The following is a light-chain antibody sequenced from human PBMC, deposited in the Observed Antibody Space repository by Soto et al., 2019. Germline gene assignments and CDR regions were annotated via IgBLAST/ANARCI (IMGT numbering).Light chain of an antibody. CDR3: AAWDDSLSGL. CDR2: RNN. CDR1: SSNIGSNY. Sequence: QSVPTQPPPTSGTPGQRVTLSCSGSSSNIGSNYVYWYQQLPGTAPKLLIYRNNQRPSGVPDRFSGSKSGTSASLSISGLRSEDEADYYCAAWDDSLSGLFGTGTKVTVL. V-gene: IGLV1-47*01. J-gene: IGLJ1*01.